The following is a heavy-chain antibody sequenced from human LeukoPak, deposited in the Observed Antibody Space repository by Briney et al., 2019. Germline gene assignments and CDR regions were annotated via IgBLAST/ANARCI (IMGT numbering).Heavy chain of an antibody. Sequence: SETLSLTCTVSGGSISRYYWSWIRQPPGKGLEWIGYIYYSGSTNYNPSLKSRVTISVDTSKNQFSLKLSSVTAADTAVYYCARVRRITMVRGVIIDKPVGFDPWGQGTLVTVSS. CDR3: ARVRRITMVRGVIIDKPVGFDP. CDR1: GGSISRYY. D-gene: IGHD3-10*01. V-gene: IGHV4-59*01. CDR2: IYYSGST. J-gene: IGHJ5*02.